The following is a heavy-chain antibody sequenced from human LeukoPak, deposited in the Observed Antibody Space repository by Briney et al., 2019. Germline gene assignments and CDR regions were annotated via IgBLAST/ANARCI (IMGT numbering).Heavy chain of an antibody. V-gene: IGHV3-23*01. CDR1: GFTFSSYA. J-gene: IGHJ6*03. D-gene: IGHD3-10*01. Sequence: PGGSLRLSCAASGFTFSSYAMSWVRQAPGKGLEWVSAISGSGGNTYYADSVKGRFTISRDNAKNSLYLQMNSLRADDTAVYYCARFAAGGSYYYYMDVWGQGTLVTVSS. CDR3: ARFAAGGSYYYYMDV. CDR2: ISGSGGNT.